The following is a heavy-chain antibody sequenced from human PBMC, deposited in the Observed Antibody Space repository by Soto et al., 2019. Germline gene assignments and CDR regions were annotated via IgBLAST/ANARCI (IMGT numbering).Heavy chain of an antibody. J-gene: IGHJ6*02. CDR3: ARTYPTPDV. CDR1: GFTFNDFC. D-gene: IGHD3-16*01. Sequence: GGSLRLSCAASGFTFNDFCVHWVRQAPGKGLEWVALIWYDGSSKFYADSVKGRFTVSRDNSKNTLYLQMNSLRADDTAVYYCARTYPTPDVWGQGTTVTVSS. V-gene: IGHV3-33*01. CDR2: IWYDGSSK.